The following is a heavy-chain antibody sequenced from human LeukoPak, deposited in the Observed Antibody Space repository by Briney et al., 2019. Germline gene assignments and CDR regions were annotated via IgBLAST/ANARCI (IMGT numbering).Heavy chain of an antibody. Sequence: GGSLRLSCAASGFTFSSYEMNWVRQAPGKGLEWVSYISSSGSTIYYADSVKGRFTISRDNAKNSLFLQMNSLRAEDTAVYYCARDPHMGATTRMGAFDIWGQGTMVTVSS. D-gene: IGHD1-26*01. V-gene: IGHV3-48*03. CDR3: ARDPHMGATTRMGAFDI. CDR2: ISSSGSTI. CDR1: GFTFSSYE. J-gene: IGHJ3*02.